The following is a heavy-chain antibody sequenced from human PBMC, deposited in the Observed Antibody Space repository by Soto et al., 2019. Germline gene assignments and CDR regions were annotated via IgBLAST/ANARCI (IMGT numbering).Heavy chain of an antibody. CDR2: INAGNGNT. V-gene: IGHV1-3*01. CDR3: ARSVPIAVAGTRLDP. D-gene: IGHD6-19*01. J-gene: IGHJ5*02. Sequence: QVHLVQSGAAVKEPGASVKVSCKASGYTFTNYAIHWVRQAPGQRLEWMGWINAGNGNTKYPQKFQGRVTITTDTSASTAYMELSSLRSEDTAVYYCARSVPIAVAGTRLDPWGQGTLVTVSS. CDR1: GYTFTNYA.